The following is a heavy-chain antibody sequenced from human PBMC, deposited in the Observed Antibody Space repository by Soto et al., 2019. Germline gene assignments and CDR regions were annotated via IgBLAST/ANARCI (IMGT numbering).Heavy chain of an antibody. CDR2: INHSGST. CDR3: ARGGYYDSSGYPFDY. CDR1: GGSFSVYY. D-gene: IGHD3-22*01. J-gene: IGHJ4*02. V-gene: IGHV4-34*01. Sequence: SESLSLTCAVYGGSFSVYYWSWIRHPPGKGLEWIGEINHSGSTNYNPSLKSRVTISVDTSKNQFSLKLSSVTAADTAVYYCARGGYYDSSGYPFDYWGQGTLVTVSS.